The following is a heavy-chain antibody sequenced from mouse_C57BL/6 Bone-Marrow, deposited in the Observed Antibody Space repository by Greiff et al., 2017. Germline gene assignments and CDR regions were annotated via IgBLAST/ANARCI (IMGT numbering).Heavy chain of an antibody. CDR1: GYTFTSYW. Sequence: QVQLQQPGAELVRPGSSVKLSCKASGYTFTSYWMDWVKQRPGQGLEWIGRIHPSDSDTNYNQKFKGKATLTVDKSSSTAYMQLSSLTSEDSAVYYCAHSSGPFDYWGQGTTLTVSS. D-gene: IGHD3-2*02. V-gene: IGHV1-61*01. J-gene: IGHJ2*01. CDR2: IHPSDSDT. CDR3: AHSSGPFDY.